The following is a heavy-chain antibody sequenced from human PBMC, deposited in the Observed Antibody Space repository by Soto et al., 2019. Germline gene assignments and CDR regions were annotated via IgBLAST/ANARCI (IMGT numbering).Heavy chain of an antibody. D-gene: IGHD3-3*01. CDR3: XXEXYYXXWXGFXTHPYYFDD. J-gene: IGHJ4*02. CDR1: GFTFSRHT. V-gene: IGHV3-30-3*01. CDR2: ISDDGSNT. Sequence: QVQLVESGGGVVQPGRSLRLSCAASGFTFSRHTMHWVRQAPGKGLEWVAAISDDGSNTYYADSVKGRFTISRDNSKXTXXXXXXSXSXXXXXXXXXXXEXYYXXWXGFXTHPYYFDDWGQGTLVTVSS.